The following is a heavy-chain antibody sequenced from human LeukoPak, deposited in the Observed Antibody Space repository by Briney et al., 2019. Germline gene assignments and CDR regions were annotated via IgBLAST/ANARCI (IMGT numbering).Heavy chain of an antibody. D-gene: IGHD6-13*01. CDR2: ISYDGSKK. CDR1: GYTFSSYA. J-gene: IGHJ6*03. Sequence: GGSLRLSRAASGYTFSSYAMHWVRQAPGKGLEGVAVISYDGSKKYYADSVKGRFTISRDNSKNTLYLQMNSLRAEDTAVYYCARAGYSSSQGPSGYYYYMDVWGKGTTVTVSS. CDR3: ARAGYSSSQGPSGYYYYMDV. V-gene: IGHV3-30*01.